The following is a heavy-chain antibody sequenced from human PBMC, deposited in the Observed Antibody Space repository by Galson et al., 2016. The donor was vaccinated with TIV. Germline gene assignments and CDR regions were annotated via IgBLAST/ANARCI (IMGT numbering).Heavy chain of an antibody. V-gene: IGHV1-2*02. Sequence: SVKVSCKASGYRFVDYYMNWVRQAPGRGLEWMGWINLNSGGTVYAQKFQGRVTMTRDTSVSTAYMELSRLMSDDTAVYYCAREADCDLERCRNWFGPWGQGTLVTVSA. CDR3: AREADCDLERCRNWFGP. D-gene: IGHD2-21*01. J-gene: IGHJ5*02. CDR2: INLNSGGT. CDR1: GYRFVDYY.